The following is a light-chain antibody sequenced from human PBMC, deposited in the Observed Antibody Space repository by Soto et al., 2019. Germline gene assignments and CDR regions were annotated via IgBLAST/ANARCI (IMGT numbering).Light chain of an antibody. CDR3: ETWDSNTTV. CDR1: SGHSSYI. CDR2: LEGSGSY. V-gene: IGLV4-60*02. Sequence: QSVLTQSSSASASLGSSVKLTCTLSSGHSSYIIAWHQQQPGKAPRYLMKLEGSGSYNKGSGVPDRFSGSSSGADRYLTISNLQIEDEADYYCETWDSNTTVFGGGTKLTVL. J-gene: IGLJ3*02.